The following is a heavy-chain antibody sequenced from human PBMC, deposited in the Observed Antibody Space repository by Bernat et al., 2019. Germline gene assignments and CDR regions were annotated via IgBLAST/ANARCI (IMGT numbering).Heavy chain of an antibody. J-gene: IGHJ4*02. CDR1: GGSFSGNY. D-gene: IGHD4/OR15-4a*01. Sequence: QVQLQQWGTGLLKPSETLSLTCAVYGGSFSGNYWSWIRQPPRKGLEWIGEINHSGSTNYNPSLESRVSISIDTSKNQFSLKLSSMTAADTAMYFCARMTITTHRHFDSWGQGTLVTVSS. V-gene: IGHV4-34*01. CDR3: ARMTITTHRHFDS. CDR2: INHSGST.